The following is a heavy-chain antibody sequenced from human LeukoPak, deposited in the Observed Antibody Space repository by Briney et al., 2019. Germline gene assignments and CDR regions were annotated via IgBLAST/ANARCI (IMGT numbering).Heavy chain of an antibody. Sequence: SETLSLTCTVSGGSISSYYWSWIRQPPGKGLEWIGYIYYSGSTNYNPSLKSRVTISVDTSKNQFSLKLSSVTAADTAVYYCARDTGIQLWSFDYWGQGTLVTVSS. D-gene: IGHD5-18*01. J-gene: IGHJ4*02. CDR2: IYYSGST. CDR3: ARDTGIQLWSFDY. CDR1: GGSISSYY. V-gene: IGHV4-59*01.